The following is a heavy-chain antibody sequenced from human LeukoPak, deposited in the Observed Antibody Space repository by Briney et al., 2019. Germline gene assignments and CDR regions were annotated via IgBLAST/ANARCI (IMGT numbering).Heavy chain of an antibody. V-gene: IGHV3-30*02. CDR2: IQFDGRYA. Sequence: GRSLRLSCAVSGFTFSSSAMHWDSQAHGEGMECVEFIQFDGRYANHSDSVKGRSNSSRDTSKHTWCWELNSLGGVDTGVYYCATHCSGTTCHRDYWGQGTLVTVSS. CDR3: ATHCSGTTCHRDY. CDR1: GFTFSSSA. J-gene: IGHJ4*02. D-gene: IGHD2-2*01.